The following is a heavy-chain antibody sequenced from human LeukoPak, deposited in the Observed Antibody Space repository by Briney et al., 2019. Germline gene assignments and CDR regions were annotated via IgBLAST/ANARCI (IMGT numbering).Heavy chain of an antibody. Sequence: SETLSLTCAVYGGSFGGYQWSWIRQPPGKGLEWIGQIDHSGTTNYNPSLKSRVTISVDTSKNQFSLTLSSVTVADTAVYYCARPVREVLSHYYHFMDVWGKGTTVAVFS. J-gene: IGHJ6*03. CDR3: ARPVREVLSHYYHFMDV. CDR2: IDHSGTT. CDR1: GGSFGGYQ. D-gene: IGHD4-17*01. V-gene: IGHV4-34*01.